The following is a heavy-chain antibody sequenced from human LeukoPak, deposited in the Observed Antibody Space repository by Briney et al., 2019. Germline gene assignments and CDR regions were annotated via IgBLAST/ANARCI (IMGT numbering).Heavy chain of an antibody. V-gene: IGHV3-30-3*01. CDR3: ARGLAFPVVVVAATRLLRNWFDP. Sequence: PWGALRPSCAASGFTFSSYAMHWVRQAPGKGLGWVAVISYDGSNKYYADSVKGRFTISRDNSKNTLYLQMNSLRAEDTAVYYCARGLAFPVVVVAATRLLRNWFDPWGQGTLVTVSS. J-gene: IGHJ5*02. D-gene: IGHD2-15*01. CDR2: ISYDGSNK. CDR1: GFTFSSYA.